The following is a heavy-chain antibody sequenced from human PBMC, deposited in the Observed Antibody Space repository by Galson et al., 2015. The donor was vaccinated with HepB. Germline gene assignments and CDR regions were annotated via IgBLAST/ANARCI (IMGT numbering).Heavy chain of an antibody. J-gene: IGHJ4*02. CDR1: GYSFTNYY. CDR3: ARVAATDRGLDY. D-gene: IGHD2-15*01. V-gene: IGHV1-46*03. Sequence: SVKVSCKASGYSFTNYYMHWVRQAPGQGLEWMGIIDPSGGSTNYAQKFQGRVTMTRDTSTTTLYMDLSSLRSEDTAVYFCARVAATDRGLDYWGQGTLVTVSS. CDR2: IDPSGGST.